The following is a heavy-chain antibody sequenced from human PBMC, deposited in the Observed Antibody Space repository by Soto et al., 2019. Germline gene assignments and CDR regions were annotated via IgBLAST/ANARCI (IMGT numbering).Heavy chain of an antibody. CDR3: AKDYDILTGYYTDVFDY. D-gene: IGHD3-9*01. J-gene: IGHJ4*02. V-gene: IGHV3-23*01. CDR2: ITGSGGST. Sequence: PGGSLRLSCAASGFTFSSYAMSWVRQAPGKGLEWVSAITGSGGSTYYADSVKGRFTISRDNSKNTLYLQMNSLRAEDTAVYYCAKDYDILTGYYTDVFDYWGQGTLVTVSS. CDR1: GFTFSSYA.